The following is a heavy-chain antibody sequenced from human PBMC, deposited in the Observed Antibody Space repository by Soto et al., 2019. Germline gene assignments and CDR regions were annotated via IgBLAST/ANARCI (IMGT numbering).Heavy chain of an antibody. CDR2: INLNGYT. V-gene: IGHV4-34*01. D-gene: IGHD3-22*01. J-gene: IGHJ4*02. CDR3: ARGAWVNSAYYFFDY. Sequence: QVQLQQWGAGLLKPSETLSLTCAVYGGSFSDYYWTWIRQSPGKGLEWIGEINLNGYTKYSPSLQGRVTLSVDTTRKQVSLRLTSVTAADAAVYYCARGAWVNSAYYFFDYWGQGTLVTVSS. CDR1: GGSFSDYY.